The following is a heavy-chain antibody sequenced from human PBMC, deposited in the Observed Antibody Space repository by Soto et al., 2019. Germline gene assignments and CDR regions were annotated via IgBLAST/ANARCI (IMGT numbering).Heavy chain of an antibody. CDR2: ISSSSSYI. CDR3: ARDRDYEVVRGMDV. D-gene: IGHD2-2*01. J-gene: IGHJ6*02. Sequence: EVQLVESGGGLVKPGGSLRLSCAASGFTFSSYSMNWVRQAPGKGLEWVSSISSSSSYIYYADSVKGRFTISRDNAKNSLHLQMNSLRAQDTAVYYCARDRDYEVVRGMDVWGQGTTVTVSS. V-gene: IGHV3-21*01. CDR1: GFTFSSYS.